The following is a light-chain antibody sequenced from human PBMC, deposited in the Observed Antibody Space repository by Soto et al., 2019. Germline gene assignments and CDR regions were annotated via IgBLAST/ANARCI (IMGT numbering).Light chain of an antibody. CDR3: QQRSNWPSIT. Sequence: EIVLTQSPATLSLSPGERATLSCRASQSVSSYLAWYQQKPGKAPRLLIYDASNRATGIPARFSGSGSGTDFTLTISSLEPEDFAVYYCQQRSNWPSITFGQGTRL. CDR2: DAS. V-gene: IGKV3-11*01. CDR1: QSVSSY. J-gene: IGKJ5*01.